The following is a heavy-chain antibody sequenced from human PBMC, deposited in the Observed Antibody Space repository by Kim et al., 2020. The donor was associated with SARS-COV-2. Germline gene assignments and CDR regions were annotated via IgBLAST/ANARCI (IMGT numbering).Heavy chain of an antibody. CDR1: GFTFSSYS. Sequence: GGSLRLSCAASGFTFSSYSMNWVRQAPGKGLEWVSSISSSSSYIYYADSVKGRFTISRDNAKNSLYLQMNSLRAEDTAVYYCARDFNSYYDNSSMDVWGQGTTVTVSS. D-gene: IGHD3-22*01. J-gene: IGHJ6*02. CDR3: ARDFNSYYDNSSMDV. CDR2: ISSSSSYI. V-gene: IGHV3-21*01.